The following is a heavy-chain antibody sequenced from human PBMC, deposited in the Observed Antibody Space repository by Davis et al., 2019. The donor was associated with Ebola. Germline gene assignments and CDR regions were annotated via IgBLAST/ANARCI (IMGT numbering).Heavy chain of an antibody. CDR2: ISGSGGST. V-gene: IGHV3-23*01. Sequence: GGSLRLSCAASGFSFSSYWLSWVRQAPGKGLEWVSAISGSGGSTYYADSVKGRFTISRDNSKKTLYLQMNSPRAEDTAVYYCAKSGLSFGVVKYHYGMDVWGKGTTVTVSS. CDR1: GFSFSSYW. D-gene: IGHD3-3*01. J-gene: IGHJ6*04. CDR3: AKSGLSFGVVKYHYGMDV.